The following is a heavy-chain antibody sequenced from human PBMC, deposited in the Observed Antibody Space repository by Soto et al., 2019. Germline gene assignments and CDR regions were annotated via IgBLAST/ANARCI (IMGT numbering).Heavy chain of an antibody. CDR2: ISGSGGST. CDR1: GFTFSSYA. J-gene: IGHJ5*02. D-gene: IGHD3-10*01. CDR3: AKAAGGYYYGSGSYFAGSWFDP. Sequence: EVQLLESGGGLVQPGGSLRLSCAASGFTFSSYAMSWVRQAPGKGLEWVSAISGSGGSTYYADSVKGRFTISRDNSKNTLYLQMNSLRAEDTAVYYCAKAAGGYYYGSGSYFAGSWFDPWGLGTLVTVSS. V-gene: IGHV3-23*01.